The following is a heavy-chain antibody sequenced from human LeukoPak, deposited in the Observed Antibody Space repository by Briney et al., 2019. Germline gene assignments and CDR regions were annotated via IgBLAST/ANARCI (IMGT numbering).Heavy chain of an antibody. Sequence: ASVRVSCKASGGTFSSHAISWVRQAPGQGLEWMGGIIPIFGTANYAQKFQGRVTITADESTSTAYMELSSLRSEDTAVYYCARAHDSSGYYLGYWGQGTLVTVSS. J-gene: IGHJ4*02. CDR3: ARAHDSSGYYLGY. CDR1: GGTFSSHA. CDR2: IIPIFGTA. V-gene: IGHV1-69*13. D-gene: IGHD3-22*01.